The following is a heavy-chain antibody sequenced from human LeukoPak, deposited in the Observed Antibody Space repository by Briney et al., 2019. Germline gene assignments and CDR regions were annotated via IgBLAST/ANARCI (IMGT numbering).Heavy chain of an antibody. CDR1: GGSFSGYY. Sequence: SSETLSLTCAVYGGSFSGYYWSWLRQPPGKGLEWIGEINHSGSTNYNPSLKSRVTISVDTSKNQFSLKLSSVTAADTAVYYCARLTLDTAMAPNWFDPWGQGTLVTVSS. J-gene: IGHJ5*02. D-gene: IGHD5-18*01. CDR2: INHSGST. V-gene: IGHV4-34*01. CDR3: ARLTLDTAMAPNWFDP.